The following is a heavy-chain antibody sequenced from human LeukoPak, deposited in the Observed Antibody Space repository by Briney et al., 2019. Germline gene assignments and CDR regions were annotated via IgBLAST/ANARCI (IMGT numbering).Heavy chain of an antibody. CDR1: GFTFSSYS. Sequence: PGGSLRLSCAASGFTFSSYSMNWVRQAPGKGLEWVSYISSSSSTIYYADSVKSRFTISRDNAKNSLYLQMNSLRAEDTAVYYCAREPRQWLVGFDYWGQGTLVTVSS. J-gene: IGHJ4*02. CDR3: AREPRQWLVGFDY. D-gene: IGHD6-19*01. V-gene: IGHV3-48*01. CDR2: ISSSSSTI.